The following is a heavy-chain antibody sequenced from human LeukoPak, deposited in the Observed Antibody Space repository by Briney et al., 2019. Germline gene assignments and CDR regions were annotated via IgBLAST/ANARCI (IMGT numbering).Heavy chain of an antibody. Sequence: ASVKVSCKASGYTFTGYYMHWVRQAPGQGLEWMGIINPSGGSTSYAQKFQGRVTMTRDTSTSTVYMELSSLRSEDTAVYYCARGYYDSSGYYYSFDYWGQGTLVTVSS. D-gene: IGHD3-22*01. CDR3: ARGYYDSSGYYYSFDY. CDR2: INPSGGST. J-gene: IGHJ4*02. CDR1: GYTFTGYY. V-gene: IGHV1-46*01.